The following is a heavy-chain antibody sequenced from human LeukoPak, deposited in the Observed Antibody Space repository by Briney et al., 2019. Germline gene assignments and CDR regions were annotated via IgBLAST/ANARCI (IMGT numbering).Heavy chain of an antibody. CDR2: IIPIFGTA. CDR1: GGTFGSYA. J-gene: IGHJ4*02. D-gene: IGHD5-12*01. CDR3: ARVWADSGYDLGHIDY. V-gene: IGHV1-69*13. Sequence: GASVKVSCKASGGTFGSYAISWVRQAPGQGLEWMGGIIPIFGTANYAQKFQGRVTITADESTSTAYMELSSLRSEDTAVYYCARVWADSGYDLGHIDYWGQGTLVTVSS.